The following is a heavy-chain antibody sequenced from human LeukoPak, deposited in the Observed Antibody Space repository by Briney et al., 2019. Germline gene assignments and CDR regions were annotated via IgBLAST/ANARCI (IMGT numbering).Heavy chain of an antibody. D-gene: IGHD5-18*01. CDR1: GFTFSDYY. CDR2: ISSSGSTI. Sequence: GGSLRLSCAASGFTFSDYYMSWIRQAPGKGLEWVSYISSSGSTIYYADSVKGRFTISRGNAKNSLYLQMNSLRAEDTAVYYCARAGGRYSYGLDWFDPWGQGTLVTVSS. V-gene: IGHV3-11*01. J-gene: IGHJ5*02. CDR3: ARAGGRYSYGLDWFDP.